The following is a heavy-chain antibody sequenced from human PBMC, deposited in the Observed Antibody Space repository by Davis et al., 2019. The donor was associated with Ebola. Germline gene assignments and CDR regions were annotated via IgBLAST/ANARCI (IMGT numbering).Heavy chain of an antibody. V-gene: IGHV3-30-3*01. J-gene: IGHJ4*02. D-gene: IGHD3-3*01. CDR1: GFTFSSYA. Sequence: GESLKISCAASGFTFSSYAMHWVRQAPGKGLEWVAVISYDGSNKYYADSVKGRFTISRDNSKNTLYLQMNSLRAEDTAVYYCAKGGYDFWSGYWSYWGQGTLVTVSS. CDR3: AKGGYDFWSGYWSY. CDR2: ISYDGSNK.